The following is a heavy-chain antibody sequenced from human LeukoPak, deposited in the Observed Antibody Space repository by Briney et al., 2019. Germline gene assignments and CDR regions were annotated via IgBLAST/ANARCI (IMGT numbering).Heavy chain of an antibody. Sequence: GGSLRLSCAASGFTLSDYYMRWSRRARGRGLEWVSYISRSGSTIYYADSVRGRFTTSRDNAKNSLSLQMNSLRAEDTAVYYCARGYGGSKGTRRWYYFDYWGQGTLVTVSS. V-gene: IGHV3-11*01. CDR3: ARGYGGSKGTRRWYYFDY. J-gene: IGHJ4*02. D-gene: IGHD3-16*01. CDR1: GFTLSDYY. CDR2: ISRSGSTI.